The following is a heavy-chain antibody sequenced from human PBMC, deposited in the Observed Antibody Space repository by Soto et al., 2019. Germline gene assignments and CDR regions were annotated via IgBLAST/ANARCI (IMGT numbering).Heavy chain of an antibody. CDR1: GGSFSGYY. D-gene: IGHD3-10*01. V-gene: IGHV4-34*01. J-gene: IGHJ4*02. CDR2: INHSGST. CDR3: ARTFYGSGSYYLDY. Sequence: SETLSLTCAVYGGSFSGYYWSWIRQPPGKGLEWIGEINHSGSTNYTPSNRSRVTISLNTSKNQFSLKLSLVTAADTAVYYCARTFYGSGSYYLDYWGQGTLVTVSS.